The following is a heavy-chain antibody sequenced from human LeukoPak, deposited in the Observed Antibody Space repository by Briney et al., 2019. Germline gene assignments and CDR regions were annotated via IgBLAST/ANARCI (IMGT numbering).Heavy chain of an antibody. Sequence: SETLSLTCTVSGGSISSSSYYWGWIRQPPGKGLEWIGNIFYSGSTYYSPSLRSRVTISVETSKNQFSLKLSSVTAADTAVYYCARVTGYMIEDYFDYWGQGTLVTVSS. D-gene: IGHD3-22*01. CDR2: IFYSGST. V-gene: IGHV4-39*07. J-gene: IGHJ4*02. CDR1: GGSISSSSYY. CDR3: ARVTGYMIEDYFDY.